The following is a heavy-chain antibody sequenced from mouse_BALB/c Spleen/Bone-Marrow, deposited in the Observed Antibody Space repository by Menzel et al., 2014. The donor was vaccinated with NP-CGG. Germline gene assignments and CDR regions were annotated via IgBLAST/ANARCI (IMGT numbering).Heavy chain of an antibody. Sequence: VQLQQSGPELVKPGAPLKISCKTSGYSFIDYTIHWVKQSHGKSLEAIGRINPNDGGTNYNQKFKGKATLTVDKSSSTAYMELRSLTSEDSAVYYCARGLWYYWGQGTTLTVSS. CDR1: GYSFIDYT. CDR3: ARGLWYY. D-gene: IGHD1-1*02. J-gene: IGHJ2*01. CDR2: INPNDGGT. V-gene: IGHV1-18*01.